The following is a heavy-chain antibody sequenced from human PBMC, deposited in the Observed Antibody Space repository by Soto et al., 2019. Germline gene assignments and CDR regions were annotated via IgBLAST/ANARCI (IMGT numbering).Heavy chain of an antibody. CDR1: GDSVTRANAY. CDR3: AKLQPPGWIDA. J-gene: IGHJ5*01. D-gene: IGHD4-4*01. Sequence: QVRLQESGPGLVKPSETLSLTCSVSGDSVTRANAYWIWLRQAPGKGLEWIGYLYNSGSTNYNPSRRSRVSLSLDTSKNQFSVNLSSVTTADSAIYYCAKLQPPGWIDAWGHGTLVTVS. V-gene: IGHV4-61*01. CDR2: LYNSGST.